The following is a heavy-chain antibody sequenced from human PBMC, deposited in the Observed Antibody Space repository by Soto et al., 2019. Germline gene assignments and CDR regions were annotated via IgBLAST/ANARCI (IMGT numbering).Heavy chain of an antibody. D-gene: IGHD1-26*01. V-gene: IGHV1-24*01. CDR2: FDPEDGET. Sequence: ASVKVSCKVSGYTLTELSMHWVRQAPGKGLEWMGGFDPEDGETIYAQKFQGRVTMTEDTSTDTAYMELSSLRSEDTAVYYCATVLYGGSYSAYGGQGTLVPVSS. CDR1: GYTLTELS. CDR3: ATVLYGGSYSAY. J-gene: IGHJ4*02.